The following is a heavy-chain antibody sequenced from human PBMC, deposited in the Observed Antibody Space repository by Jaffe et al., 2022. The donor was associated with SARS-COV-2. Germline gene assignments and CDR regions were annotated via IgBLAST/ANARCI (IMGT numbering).Heavy chain of an antibody. J-gene: IGHJ4*02. CDR1: GFTFSSYA. CDR2: ISGSGGST. V-gene: IGHV3-23*01. Sequence: EVQLLESGGGLVQPGGSLRLSCAASGFTFSSYAMSWVRQAPGKGLEWVSAISGSGGSTYYADSVKGRFTISRDNSKNTLYLQMNSLRAEDTAVYYCARKEKTSWIQLWLGDFDYWGQGTLVTVSS. D-gene: IGHD5-18*01. CDR3: ARKEKTSWIQLWLGDFDY.